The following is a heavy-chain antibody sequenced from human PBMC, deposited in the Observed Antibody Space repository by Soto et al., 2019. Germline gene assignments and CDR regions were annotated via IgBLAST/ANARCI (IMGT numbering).Heavy chain of an antibody. J-gene: IGHJ4*02. V-gene: IGHV4-59*01. CDR2: IYYSGST. Sequence: PSETLSLTCVVSGGSLSSYYWSWIRQPPGKGLEWIGYIYYSGSTNYNPSLKSRVTISVDTSKNQFSLKLSSVTAADTAVYYCARIGYSGYDWLDYWGQGTLVTVSS. D-gene: IGHD5-12*01. CDR3: ARIGYSGYDWLDY. CDR1: GGSLSSYY.